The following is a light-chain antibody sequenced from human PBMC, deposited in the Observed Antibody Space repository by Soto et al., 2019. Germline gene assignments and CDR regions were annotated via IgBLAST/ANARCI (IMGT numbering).Light chain of an antibody. CDR1: QSISTY. CDR3: QQTYSSHRA. J-gene: IGKJ1*01. V-gene: IGKV1-39*01. CDR2: AAS. Sequence: DIQMTQSPSSLSASVGDRVTITCRSSQSISTYVNWYQQRPGEAPKLLIYAASGLQSGVPSRFSGSGSGTDFTLTISSLQPEDSATYYCQQTYSSHRAFGQGTKVDIK.